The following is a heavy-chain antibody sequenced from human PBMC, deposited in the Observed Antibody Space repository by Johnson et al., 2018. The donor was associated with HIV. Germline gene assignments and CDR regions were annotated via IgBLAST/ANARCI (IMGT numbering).Heavy chain of an antibody. CDR3: ARRRVAGDDAFDI. V-gene: IGHV3-30*03. J-gene: IGHJ3*02. D-gene: IGHD6-19*01. CDR1: RLTFSSYG. CDR2: ISSEGSNR. Sequence: QVQLVESGGGVVQPGRSLRLSCAASRLTFSSYGMHWVRPAPGKGLEWVAVISSEGSNRYYVDSVKGRFNISRDNSKHTLYLKMKSLRGEDTAVYYCARRRVAGDDAFDIWGQGTMVTVSS.